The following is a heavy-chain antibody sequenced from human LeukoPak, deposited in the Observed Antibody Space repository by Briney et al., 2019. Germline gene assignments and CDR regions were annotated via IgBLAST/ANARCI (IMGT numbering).Heavy chain of an antibody. V-gene: IGHV3-9*01. CDR3: AKDKTASGTFDY. CDR2: ICWNGGSI. Sequence: CLRLSCAASGVTFYDDAMHSGRRSAGKGLGWVSGICWNGGSIGYAASVKGRFTISRDNAKNSLYLQMNSLRAEDTALYYCAKDKTASGTFDYWGQGTLVTVSS. J-gene: IGHJ4*02. D-gene: IGHD1-1*01. CDR1: GVTFYDDA.